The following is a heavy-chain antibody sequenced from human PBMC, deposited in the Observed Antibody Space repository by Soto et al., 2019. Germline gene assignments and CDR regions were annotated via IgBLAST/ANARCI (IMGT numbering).Heavy chain of an antibody. D-gene: IGHD1-26*01. Sequence: SETLSLTCTVSDGSISSSSYYWSWIRQHPGKGLEWIGYIYYSGSTYYNPSLKSRVTISVDTSKNQFSLKLSSVTAADTAVYYCARGTSGSYSQLDYWGQGTLVTVSS. CDR3: ARGTSGSYSQLDY. V-gene: IGHV4-31*03. CDR1: DGSISSSSYY. CDR2: IYYSGST. J-gene: IGHJ4*02.